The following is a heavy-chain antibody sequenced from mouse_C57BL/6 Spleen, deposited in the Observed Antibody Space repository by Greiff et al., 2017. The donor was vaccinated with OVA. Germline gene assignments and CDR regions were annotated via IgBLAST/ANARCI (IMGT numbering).Heavy chain of an antibody. V-gene: IGHV5-17*01. D-gene: IGHD1-1*01. CDR2: ISSGSSTI. Sequence: EVQGVESGGGLVKPGGSLKLSCAASGFTFSDYGMHWVRQAPEKGLEWVAYISSGSSTIYYADTVKGRFTISRDNAKNTLFLQMTSLRSEDTAMYYCATTVVAGDYYYAMDYWGQGTSVTVSS. CDR3: ATTVVAGDYYYAMDY. J-gene: IGHJ4*01. CDR1: GFTFSDYG.